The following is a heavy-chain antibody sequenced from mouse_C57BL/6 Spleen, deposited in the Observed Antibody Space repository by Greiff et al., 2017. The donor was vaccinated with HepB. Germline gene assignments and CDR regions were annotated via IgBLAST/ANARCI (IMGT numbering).Heavy chain of an antibody. J-gene: IGHJ2*01. CDR3: ARNLLRD. V-gene: IGHV1-26*01. CDR2: INPNNGGT. Sequence: VQLQQSGPELVKPGASVKISCKASGYTFTDYYMNWVKQSHGKSLEWIGDINPNNGGTSYNQKFKGKATLTVDKSSSTAYMELRSLTSEDSAVYYCARNLLRDWGQGTTLTVSS. CDR1: GYTFTDYY. D-gene: IGHD1-1*01.